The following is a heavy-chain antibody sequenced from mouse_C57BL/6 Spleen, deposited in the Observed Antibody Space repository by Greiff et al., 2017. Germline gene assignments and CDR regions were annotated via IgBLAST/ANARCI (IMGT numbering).Heavy chain of an antibody. D-gene: IGHD4-1*01. CDR2: INPNNGGT. CDR3: ARGENWDGPYYYAMDY. V-gene: IGHV1-26*01. Sequence: VQLKQSGPELVKPGASVKISCKASGYTFTDYYMNWVKQSHGKSLEWIGDINPNNGGTSYNQKFKGKATLTVDKSSSTAYMELRSLTAEDSSVYYCARGENWDGPYYYAMDYWGQGTSVTVSS. J-gene: IGHJ4*01. CDR1: GYTFTDYY.